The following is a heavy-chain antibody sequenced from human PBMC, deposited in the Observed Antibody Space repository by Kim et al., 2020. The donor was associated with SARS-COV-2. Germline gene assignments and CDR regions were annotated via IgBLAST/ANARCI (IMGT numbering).Heavy chain of an antibody. CDR3: ARVVTMIVVARCGMDV. V-gene: IGHV3-21*01. D-gene: IGHD3-22*01. CDR2: ISISSYI. Sequence: GGSLRLSCAASGFTFSSCSKNWVRQAPGKGLEWVSIISISSYIYYADSVTGRITISKDNAKNSLYLPMNNLRAEGTAVYYCARVVTMIVVARCGMDVCGQGTKVTVSS. J-gene: IGHJ6*02. CDR1: GFTFSSCS.